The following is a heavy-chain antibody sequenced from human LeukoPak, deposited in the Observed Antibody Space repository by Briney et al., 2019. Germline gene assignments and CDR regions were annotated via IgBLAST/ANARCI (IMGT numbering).Heavy chain of an antibody. CDR1: GFTFGDYA. J-gene: IGHJ4*02. CDR2: IRTKYSGCTT. D-gene: IGHD3-10*01. CDR3: TRGLLGFGELLVY. V-gene: IGHV3-49*04. Sequence: PGGSLRLSCTASGFTFGDYAMTWVRQAPGKGPEWVGFIRTKYSGCTTHYAASVKGRFSVSRDDSQNITYLQMNSLHTADTGVYYCTRGLLGFGELLVYWGQGTLVTVSA.